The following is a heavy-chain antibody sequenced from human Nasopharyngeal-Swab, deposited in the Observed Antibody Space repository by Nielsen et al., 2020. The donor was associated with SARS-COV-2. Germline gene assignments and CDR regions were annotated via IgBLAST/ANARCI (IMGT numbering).Heavy chain of an antibody. Sequence: AETLSLPCTVSGGSIWSSTYYWGWIRQLPGQGLEWILRFYYSGSTYYNPPLKNRLTMSVDISKIQFNPKLYSVTSADTAAYYCASSGWLHPFHYWGPGTLVTVSS. CDR3: ASSGWLHPFHY. V-gene: IGHV4-39*01. CDR2: FYYSGST. J-gene: IGHJ4*01. CDR1: GGSIWSSTYY. D-gene: IGHD5-24*01.